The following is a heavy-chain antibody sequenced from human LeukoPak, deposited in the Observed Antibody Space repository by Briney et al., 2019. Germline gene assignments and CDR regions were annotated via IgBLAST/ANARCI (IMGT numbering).Heavy chain of an antibody. D-gene: IGHD4-11*01. CDR3: ARSEINDYMRF. J-gene: IGHJ4*02. CDR2: IYQSGST. CDR1: GYSIANGYQ. Sequence: SETLSLTCTVSGYSIANGYQWAWIRQPPGKRLEWIGSIYQSGSTYDNLSLKSRLTMSVDTSKNQFSLKMRSVAAADTAIYYCARSEINDYMRFWGQGILVTISS. V-gene: IGHV4-38-2*02.